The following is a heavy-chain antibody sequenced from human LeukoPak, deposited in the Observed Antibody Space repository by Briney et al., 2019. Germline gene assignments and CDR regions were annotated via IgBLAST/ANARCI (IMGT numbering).Heavy chain of an antibody. V-gene: IGHV3-23*01. J-gene: IGHJ4*02. CDR1: GFTFSSYA. CDR2: ISSSGGST. D-gene: IGHD3-10*01. CDR3: AKGDSTTLLRPYYFDY. Sequence: GGSLRISCAASGFTFSSYAMSWVRRAPGKGLEWVSDISSSGGSTYYADSVKGRFTISRDNSKNTLYLQMDSLRAEDTAVYYCAKGDSTTLLRPYYFDYWGQGTLVTVSS.